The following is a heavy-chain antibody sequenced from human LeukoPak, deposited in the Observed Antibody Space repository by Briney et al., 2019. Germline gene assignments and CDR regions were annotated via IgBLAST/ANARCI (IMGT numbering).Heavy chain of an antibody. CDR3: ARDQSGYSYGIDY. J-gene: IGHJ4*02. CDR1: GFTLSSYS. Sequence: GGSLRLSCAASGFTLSSYSMNWVRQAPGKGLEWVSSISSSSSYIYYADSVKGRFTISRDNAKNSLYLQMNSLRAEDTAVYYCARDQSGYSYGIDYWGQGTLVTVSS. CDR2: ISSSSSYI. D-gene: IGHD5-18*01. V-gene: IGHV3-21*01.